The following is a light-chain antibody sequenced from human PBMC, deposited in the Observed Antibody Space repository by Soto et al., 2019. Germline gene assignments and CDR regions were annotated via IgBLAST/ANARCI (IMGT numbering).Light chain of an antibody. V-gene: IGKV3-20*01. J-gene: IGKJ1*01. Sequence: EILMTQSPATLSVSPWARATLSCRASQSVSSSYLAWYQQKPGQAPRLLIYGASSRATGIPDRFSGSGSGTDFILTISRLEPEDFAVYYCQQYGSSLWTFGQGTKVDIK. CDR2: GAS. CDR3: QQYGSSLWT. CDR1: QSVSSSY.